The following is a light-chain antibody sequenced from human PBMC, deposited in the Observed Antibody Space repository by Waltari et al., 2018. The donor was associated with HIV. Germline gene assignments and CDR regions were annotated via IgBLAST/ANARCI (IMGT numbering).Light chain of an antibody. CDR3: TSFTSSSAWL. J-gene: IGLJ3*02. Sequence: QSALTQPASVSGSLGQSITFSCPGTSGDIGGYAYVAWYQQHPGKAPKIIIFDVTNRPSGVSDRFSGSKSGNTASLTISGLQAEDEADYYCTSFTSSSAWLFGGGTKLTVL. CDR2: DVT. CDR1: SGDIGGYAY. V-gene: IGLV2-14*03.